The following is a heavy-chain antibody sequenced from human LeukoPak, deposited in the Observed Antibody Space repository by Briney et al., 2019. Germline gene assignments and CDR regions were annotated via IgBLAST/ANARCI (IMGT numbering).Heavy chain of an antibody. J-gene: IGHJ3*01. V-gene: IGHV3-74*01. D-gene: IGHD1-14*01. CDR1: GFTFGNSW. CDR2: INADGTTT. Sequence: GGSLRLYCAASGFTFGNSWVHWVRQAPGKGLVWVSLINADGTTTTYADSVKGRFTISRDNARNTVSLQMNSLTIEDTAVYYCVVVAEPPGSDGFDVWGQGTMIAVSS. CDR3: VVVAEPPGSDGFDV.